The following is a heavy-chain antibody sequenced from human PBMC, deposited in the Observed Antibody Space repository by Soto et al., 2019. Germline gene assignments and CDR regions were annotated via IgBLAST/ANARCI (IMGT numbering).Heavy chain of an antibody. D-gene: IGHD1-26*01. Sequence: GGSLRLSCAASGLTFSGSAIQWVRQPSGQGLELVGLIRSRTNNYATAYGESARGRFTISRDDSKNTAYLHMNNLRIEDTAVYYCTAGRSIDFWGQGTLVTVSS. CDR3: TAGRSIDF. V-gene: IGHV3-73*01. CDR1: GLTFSGSA. CDR2: IRSRTNNYAT. J-gene: IGHJ1*01.